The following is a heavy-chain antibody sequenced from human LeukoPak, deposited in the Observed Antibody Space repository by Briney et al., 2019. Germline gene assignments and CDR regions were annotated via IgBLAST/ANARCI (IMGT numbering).Heavy chain of an antibody. CDR2: ISAYNGNT. V-gene: IGHV1-18*01. D-gene: IGHD2-15*01. J-gene: IGHJ1*01. CDR3: ARDGPRYCSGGSCYSYFQH. CDR1: GYTFTSNS. Sequence: ASVKVSRKGSGYTFTSNSISWVRQAPGQGLEWMGWISAYNGNTNYAQNLQGRVTMTTDTSTTTAYMELRSLRSEDTAVYYCARDGPRYCSGGSCYSYFQHWGQGTLVTVSS.